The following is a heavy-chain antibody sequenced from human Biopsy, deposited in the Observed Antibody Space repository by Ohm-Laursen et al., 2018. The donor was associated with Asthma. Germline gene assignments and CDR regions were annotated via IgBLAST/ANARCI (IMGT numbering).Heavy chain of an antibody. CDR1: GGSFNTYV. CDR2: INSVFGTT. V-gene: IGHV1-69*13. D-gene: IGHD2-2*01. CDR3: ARKAGSCISRTCYSLDF. Sequence: SVQVSCKSLGGSFNTYVIGWVQLAPGQGLERMGGINSVFGTTTYPQKFQDRVTITADDSTSTVYMELSSLRSEDTAVYYCARKAGSCISRTCYSLDFWGQGPLVTVSS. J-gene: IGHJ4*02.